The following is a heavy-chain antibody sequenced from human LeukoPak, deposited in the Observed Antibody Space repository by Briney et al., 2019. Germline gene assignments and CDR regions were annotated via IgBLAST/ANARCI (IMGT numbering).Heavy chain of an antibody. J-gene: IGHJ4*02. CDR3: AHSSTVTTSPYYFDY. D-gene: IGHD4-17*01. CDR2: IYWDDDK. V-gene: IGHV2-5*02. CDR1: GFSLSTSGVG. Sequence: SGPTLAKPTQTLTLTCTFSGFSLSTSGVGVGWIRQPPGKALEWLALIYWDDDKRYSPSLKSRLTITKDTSKNQVVLTMTNMDPVDTATYYCAHSSTVTTSPYYFDYWGQGTLVTVSS.